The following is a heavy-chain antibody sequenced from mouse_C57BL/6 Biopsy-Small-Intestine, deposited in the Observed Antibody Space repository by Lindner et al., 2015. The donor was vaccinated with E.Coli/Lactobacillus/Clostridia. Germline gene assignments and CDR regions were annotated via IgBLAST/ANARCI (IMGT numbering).Heavy chain of an antibody. V-gene: IGHV1-15*01. J-gene: IGHJ2*01. D-gene: IGHD1-1*01. CDR2: IDPETGGT. Sequence: VQLQESGAELVKPGASVKLSCKASGYTFTDYEMHWVKQTPVHGLEWIGAIDPETGGTAYNQKFKGKAILTADKSSSTAYMQLSSLTYEDSAVYYCARSYYGSSYFDYWGQGTTLTVSS. CDR1: GYTFTDYE. CDR3: ARSYYGSSYFDY.